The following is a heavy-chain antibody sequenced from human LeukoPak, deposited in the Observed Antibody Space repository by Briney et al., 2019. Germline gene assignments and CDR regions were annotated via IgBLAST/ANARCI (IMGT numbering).Heavy chain of an antibody. CDR1: GFTFSNAW. V-gene: IGHV3-15*01. CDR2: IKSKTDGGTT. D-gene: IGHD3-3*01. J-gene: IGHJ4*02. CDR3: TTENYYDFWSGYYRWVGY. Sequence: GGSLRLSCAASGFTFSNAWMSWVRQAPGKGLEWVGRIKSKTDGGTTDYAVPVKGRFTISRDDSKNTLYLQMNSLKTEDTAVYYCTTENYYDFWSGYYRWVGYWGQGTLVTVSS.